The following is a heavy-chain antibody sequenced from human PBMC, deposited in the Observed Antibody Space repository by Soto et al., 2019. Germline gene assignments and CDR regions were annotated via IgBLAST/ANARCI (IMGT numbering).Heavy chain of an antibody. CDR1: GGTFSSYA. Sequence: ASVKVSCKASGGTFSSYAISWVRQAPGQGLEWMGGLITIFGTANYAQKFQVRVTIHADEYTSKAYMELRSLRSEGTAVYDCARAERDWGSSWFDDWGQGTLVTVSS. CDR3: ARAERDWGSSWFDD. V-gene: IGHV1-69*13. J-gene: IGHJ4*02. D-gene: IGHD6-13*01. CDR2: LITIFGTA.